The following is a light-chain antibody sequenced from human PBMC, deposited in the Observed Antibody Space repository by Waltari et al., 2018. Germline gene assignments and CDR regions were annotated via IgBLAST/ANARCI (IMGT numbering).Light chain of an antibody. CDR2: WAS. J-gene: IGKJ1*01. V-gene: IGKV4-1*01. CDR3: QQYYRSRT. CDR1: QSVFYRSDNKNS. Sequence: DIVMTQSPDSLAVSLGERATIDCKSSQSVFYRSDNKNSLAWYQHKPGQPPKLLFYWASTRESVVPDRFSASGSGTDFTLTINNLQAEDVAVYYCQQYYRSRTFGQGTKVEIK.